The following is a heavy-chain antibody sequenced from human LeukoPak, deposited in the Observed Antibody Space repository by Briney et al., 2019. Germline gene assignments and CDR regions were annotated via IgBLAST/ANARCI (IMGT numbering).Heavy chain of an antibody. Sequence: PGGSLRLSCAASGFTFSGRWMSWVRQAPGKGLEWVANIKPDGSEKNYVDSVKGRFTISRDNAKSSLYLQMNSLRVEDTAVYYCAKDIAARPDRAVGWFDPWGQGTLVTVSS. CDR2: IKPDGSEK. V-gene: IGHV3-7*03. CDR3: AKDIAARPDRAVGWFDP. J-gene: IGHJ5*02. CDR1: GFTFSGRW. D-gene: IGHD6-6*01.